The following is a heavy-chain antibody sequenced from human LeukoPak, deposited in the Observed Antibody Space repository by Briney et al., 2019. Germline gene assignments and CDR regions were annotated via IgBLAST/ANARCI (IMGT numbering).Heavy chain of an antibody. D-gene: IGHD2-2*01. CDR3: ARIRDIVVVPAAKRFDP. CDR2: INHSGST. J-gene: IGHJ5*02. V-gene: IGHV4-34*01. Sequence: SETLSLTCAVYGGSFSGYYWSWLRQPPGKGLEWIGEINHSGSTNYNPSLKSRVTISVDTSKNQFSLKLSSVTAADTAVYYCARIRDIVVVPAAKRFDPWGQGTLVTVSS. CDR1: GGSFSGYY.